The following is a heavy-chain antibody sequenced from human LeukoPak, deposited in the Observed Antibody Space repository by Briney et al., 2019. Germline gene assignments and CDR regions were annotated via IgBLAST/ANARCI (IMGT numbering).Heavy chain of an antibody. Sequence: ASVKVPCKASGYTFTSYGISWVRQAPGQGLEWMGWISAYNGNTNYAQKLQGRVTMTTDTSTSTAYMELRSLRSDDTAVYYCARDRTPTRYYDFWSGYFPMDVWGQGTTVTVSS. V-gene: IGHV1-18*01. D-gene: IGHD3-3*01. J-gene: IGHJ6*02. CDR2: ISAYNGNT. CDR1: GYTFTSYG. CDR3: ARDRTPTRYYDFWSGYFPMDV.